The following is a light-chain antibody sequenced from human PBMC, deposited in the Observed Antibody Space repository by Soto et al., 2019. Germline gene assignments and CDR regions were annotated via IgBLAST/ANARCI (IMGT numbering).Light chain of an antibody. Sequence: DIQMTQSPSTLSASVGDRVTITCRASQSISSWLAWYQQKPGKAPKLLIYDAYSLESGVPSRFSGRRSGTEFTLTISSLQPDDFATYYCQHYNSYSEAFGQGTKVDIK. CDR1: QSISSW. CDR2: DAY. J-gene: IGKJ1*01. V-gene: IGKV1-5*01. CDR3: QHYNSYSEA.